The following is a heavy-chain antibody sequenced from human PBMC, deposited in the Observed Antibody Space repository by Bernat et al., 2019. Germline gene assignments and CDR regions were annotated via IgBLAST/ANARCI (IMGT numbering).Heavy chain of an antibody. D-gene: IGHD4-17*01. Sequence: QLQLQESGPGLVKPSETLSLTCTVSGGSISSSSYYWGWIRQPPGKGLEWIGSIYYSWSTYYNPSLKSRVTISVDTSKNQFSLKLSSVTAADTAVYYCARATVTLSYYYDYWGQGTLVTVSS. J-gene: IGHJ4*02. CDR1: GGSISSSSYY. V-gene: IGHV4-39*01. CDR2: IYYSWST. CDR3: ARATVTLSYYYDY.